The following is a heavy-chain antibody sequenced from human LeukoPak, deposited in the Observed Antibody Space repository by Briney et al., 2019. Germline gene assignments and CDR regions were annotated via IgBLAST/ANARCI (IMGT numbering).Heavy chain of an antibody. Sequence: ASVNVSCKTSGYNLNVHYMNWVRQAPGQGLEWMGRINPTTGVANYAQKFQGRITVTRDTSINTAYMELSSLTSDDTAVYYCARLDRNYYYLDVWGQGTTVTVSS. CDR2: INPTTGVA. D-gene: IGHD1-1*01. CDR1: GYNLNVHY. V-gene: IGHV1-2*06. J-gene: IGHJ6*03. CDR3: ARLDRNYYYLDV.